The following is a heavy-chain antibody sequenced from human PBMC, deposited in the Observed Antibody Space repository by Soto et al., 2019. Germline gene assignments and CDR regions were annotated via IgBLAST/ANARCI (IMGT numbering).Heavy chain of an antibody. CDR2: ISGSGDST. J-gene: IGHJ6*02. D-gene: IGHD4-17*01. Sequence: EVQVLESGGGLVQPGGSLRLSCAASGFTFSSYAMSWVRQAPGKGLEWVSAISGSGDSTRYADSVQGRFTISRDTSKHTLYLQMNSLRAEDTAVYYCAKFYYGDYSYYCDGMDVWGQGTRVTVSS. CDR1: GFTFSSYA. CDR3: AKFYYGDYSYYCDGMDV. V-gene: IGHV3-23*01.